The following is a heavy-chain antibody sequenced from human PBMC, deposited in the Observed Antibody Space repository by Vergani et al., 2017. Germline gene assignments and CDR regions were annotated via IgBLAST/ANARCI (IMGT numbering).Heavy chain of an antibody. CDR2: IYYSGST. CDR1: GGSISSYY. D-gene: IGHD4-17*01. CDR3: ARGRLRFDY. Sequence: QVQLQESGPGLVKPSETLSLTCTVSGGSISSYYWSWIRQPPGKGLEWIGYIYYSGSTNYNPSLKSRVTISVDTSKNQFPLKLSSVTAADTAVYYCARGRLRFDYWGQGTLVTVSS. V-gene: IGHV4-59*01. J-gene: IGHJ4*02.